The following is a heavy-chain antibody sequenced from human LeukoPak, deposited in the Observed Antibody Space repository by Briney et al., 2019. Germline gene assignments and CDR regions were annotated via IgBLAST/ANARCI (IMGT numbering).Heavy chain of an antibody. CDR2: ISYDGSNK. D-gene: IGHD3-10*01. CDR1: GFTFSSYG. J-gene: IGHJ3*02. CDR3: ARDRHGSGERGHAFDI. V-gene: IGHV3-30*03. Sequence: PGGSLRLSCAASGFTFSSYGMHWVRQAPGKGLEWVAVISYDGSNKYYADSVKGRFTISRDNSKNSLYLQMNSLRAEDTAVYYCARDRHGSGERGHAFDIWGQGTMVTVSS.